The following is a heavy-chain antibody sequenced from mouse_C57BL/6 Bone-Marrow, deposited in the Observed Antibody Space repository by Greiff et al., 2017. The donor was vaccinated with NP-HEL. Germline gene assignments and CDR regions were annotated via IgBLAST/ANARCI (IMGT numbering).Heavy chain of an antibody. CDR3: ARRYYGSSLGY. CDR1: GYTFTSYW. D-gene: IGHD1-1*01. Sequence: QVHVKQSGAELVKPGASVKLSCKASGYTFTSYWMQWVKQRPGQGLEWIGEIDPSDSYTNYNQKFKGKATLTVDTSSSTAYMQLSSLTSEDSAVYYCARRYYGSSLGYWGQGTTLTVSS. J-gene: IGHJ2*01. V-gene: IGHV1-50*01. CDR2: IDPSDSYT.